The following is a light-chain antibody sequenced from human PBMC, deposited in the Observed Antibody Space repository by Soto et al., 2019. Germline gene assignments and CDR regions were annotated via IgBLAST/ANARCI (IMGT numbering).Light chain of an antibody. Sequence: EFVLTQSPGTLSLSPGERATLSCRASQTVRNNYLAWYQQKPGQAPRLLIFGASGRATGIPERFSGSGSGTDFSLTISRLEPEDSAVYYCQQYGSSLLTFGGGTKVDIK. CDR2: GAS. CDR3: QQYGSSLLT. V-gene: IGKV3-20*01. J-gene: IGKJ4*01. CDR1: QTVRNNY.